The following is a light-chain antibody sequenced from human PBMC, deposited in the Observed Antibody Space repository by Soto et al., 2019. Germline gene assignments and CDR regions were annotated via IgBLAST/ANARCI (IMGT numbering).Light chain of an antibody. V-gene: IGKV1-6*01. J-gene: IGKJ4*01. Sequence: AIQMTQSPSSLSASLGDRVTITCRASQGIRNYLGWYQQKPGKAPKLLIYAASSLQSGVPSRFSGSGSGTDFTLTISSLQPEDFATYYCLQDYNYPLTFGGGTKVDIK. CDR2: AAS. CDR1: QGIRNY. CDR3: LQDYNYPLT.